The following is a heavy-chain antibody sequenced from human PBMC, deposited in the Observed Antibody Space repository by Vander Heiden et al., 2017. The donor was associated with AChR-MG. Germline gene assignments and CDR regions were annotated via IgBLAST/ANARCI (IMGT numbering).Heavy chain of an antibody. CDR1: GGTFSRYA. V-gene: IGHV1-69*06. CDR3: ARDPPYCSSTSCYTGNWFDP. Sequence: QVQLVQSGAEVKKPGSSVKVPCKASGGTFSRYAISGVRQAPGQGLEWMGGIIPIFGTANYAQKFQGRVTITADKSTSTAYMELSSLRSEDTAVYYCARDPPYCSSTSCYTGNWFDPWGQGTLVTVSS. CDR2: IIPIFGTA. D-gene: IGHD2-2*02. J-gene: IGHJ5*02.